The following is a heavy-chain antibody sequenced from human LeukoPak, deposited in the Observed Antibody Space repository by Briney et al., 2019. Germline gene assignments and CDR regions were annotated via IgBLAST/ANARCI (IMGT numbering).Heavy chain of an antibody. CDR2: ISSSSSYI. J-gene: IGHJ2*01. CDR1: GFTLSSYS. V-gene: IGHV3-21*01. CDR3: TREDNWYFDL. Sequence: KPGGSLRLSCAASGFTLSSYSMNWVRQAPGKGLEWVSFISSSSSYIYYADSVKGRFTISRDNAKNSLYLQMNSLRAEDTAVYYCTREDNWYFDLWGRGTLVTVSS.